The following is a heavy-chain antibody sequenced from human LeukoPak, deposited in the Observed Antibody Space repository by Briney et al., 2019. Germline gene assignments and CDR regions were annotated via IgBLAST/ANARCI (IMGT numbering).Heavy chain of an antibody. J-gene: IGHJ3*02. CDR2: FKPNSGGT. CDR3: ARDLGPPDSGSDDFCSGYWLLPSAPRAFDI. CDR1: GYTFTGYY. Sequence: ASVKVSCKASGYTFTGYYMLWVRQAPGQGLEWMGWFKPNSGGTNYAQQFQGRVTMTRDTSISTAYMELSRLRSDDTAVYYCARDLGPPDSGSDDFCSGYWLLPSAPRAFDIWGQGTMVTVSS. D-gene: IGHD3-3*01. V-gene: IGHV1-2*02.